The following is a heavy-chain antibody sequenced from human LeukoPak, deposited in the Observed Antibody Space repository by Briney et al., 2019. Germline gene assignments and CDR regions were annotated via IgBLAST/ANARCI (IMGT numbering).Heavy chain of an antibody. CDR1: GGSISSYY. CDR2: IYTSGST. CDR3: ARESYSSSYLFDF. D-gene: IGHD6-6*01. Sequence: SETLSLTSTVSGGSISSYYWSWIRQPAGKGLEWIGRIYTSGSTNYNPSLKSRVTMSVDTSKDQVSLKVNSVTAADTAVYYCARESYSSSYLFDFWGQGTLVTVSS. V-gene: IGHV4-4*07. J-gene: IGHJ4*02.